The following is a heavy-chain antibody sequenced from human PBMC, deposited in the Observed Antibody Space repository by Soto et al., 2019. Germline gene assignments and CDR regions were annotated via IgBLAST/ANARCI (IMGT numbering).Heavy chain of an antibody. J-gene: IGHJ4*02. CDR2: IGTAGDP. CDR1: GFTFSSYD. CDR3: ARGAGLRYLDY. D-gene: IGHD3-9*01. V-gene: IGHV3-13*05. Sequence: EVQLVESGGGLVQPGGSLRLSCAASGFTFSSYDMHWVRQATGKGLEWVSAIGTAGDPYYPGSVKGRFTISRENAKNSWYLQMNSLRAGDTALYFFARGAGLRYLDYWGQGTPVTVSS.